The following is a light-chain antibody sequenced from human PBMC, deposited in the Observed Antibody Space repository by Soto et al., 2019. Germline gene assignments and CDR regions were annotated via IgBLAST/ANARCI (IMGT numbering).Light chain of an antibody. V-gene: IGKV1-5*03. J-gene: IGKJ2*01. CDR3: QHYNSYSYT. Sequence: DIQMTQSPSTLSASVGDRVTITCRASQSISSWLAWYQQKPGKAPKLLIYKASSLESGVPSRFRGSGSGTEFPLTISSLQPDDFATYYCQHYNSYSYTFGQGTKLEIK. CDR1: QSISSW. CDR2: KAS.